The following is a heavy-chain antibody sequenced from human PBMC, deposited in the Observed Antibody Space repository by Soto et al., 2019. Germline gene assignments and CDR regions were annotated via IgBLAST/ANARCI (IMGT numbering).Heavy chain of an antibody. V-gene: IGHV4-59*08. D-gene: IGHD3-10*01. J-gene: IGHJ4*02. CDR1: GGSISSYY. CDR2: IYYSGST. CDR3: ASDTMVRGVIMCY. Sequence: SETLSLTCTVSGGSISSYYWSWIRQPPGKGLEWIGYIYYSGSTNYNPSLKSRVTISVDTSKNQFSLKLSSVTAADTAVYYCASDTMVRGVIMCYWGQGTLVTVSS.